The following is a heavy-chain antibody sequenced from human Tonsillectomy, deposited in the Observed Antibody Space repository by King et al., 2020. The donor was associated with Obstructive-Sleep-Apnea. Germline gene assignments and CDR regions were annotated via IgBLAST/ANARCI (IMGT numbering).Heavy chain of an antibody. V-gene: IGHV1-2*02. CDR2: INPNSGGT. CDR3: ARDILPIAAAAYGMDV. D-gene: IGHD6-13*01. Sequence: QMQLVQSGAEVKKPGASVKVSCKASGYTFTGYYMHWVRQAPGQGLEWMGWINPNSGGTNYAQKFQGRVTMTRDTSIRTAYMELSRLRSDDTAVYYCARDILPIAAAAYGMDVWGQGTTVTVSS. CDR1: GYTFTGYY. J-gene: IGHJ6*02.